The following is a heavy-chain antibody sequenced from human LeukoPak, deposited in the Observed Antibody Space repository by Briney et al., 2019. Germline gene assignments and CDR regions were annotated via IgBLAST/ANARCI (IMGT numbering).Heavy chain of an antibody. V-gene: IGHV4-61*02. CDR1: DGSISSSSYY. J-gene: IGHJ3*02. CDR3: ARRRMVRGVYDAFDI. Sequence: SETLSLTCTVSDGSISSSSYYWSWIRQPAGKGLEWIGRIYTSGSTNYNPSLKSRVTISVDTSKNQFSLKLSSVTAADTAVYYCARRRMVRGVYDAFDIWGQGTMVTVSS. CDR2: IYTSGST. D-gene: IGHD3-10*01.